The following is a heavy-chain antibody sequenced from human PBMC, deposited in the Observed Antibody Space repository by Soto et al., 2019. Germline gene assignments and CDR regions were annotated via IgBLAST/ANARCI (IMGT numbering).Heavy chain of an antibody. J-gene: IGHJ4*02. CDR3: ARPSGLLGQYSALVDY. Sequence: SVKVSCKASGGTFSNSAIAWVRQAPGQGLEWLGMIIPIFTTTNYAQKFKDRLTISADGSTSTAYMELSGLKSEDTAVYFCARPSGLLGQYSALVDYWGQGTLVPSPQ. CDR1: GGTFSNSA. V-gene: IGHV1-69*13. D-gene: IGHD6-6*01. CDR2: IIPIFTTT.